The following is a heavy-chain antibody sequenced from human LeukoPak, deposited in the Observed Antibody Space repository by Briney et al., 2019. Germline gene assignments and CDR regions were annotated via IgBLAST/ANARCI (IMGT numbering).Heavy chain of an antibody. V-gene: IGHV3-7*01. CDR3: ARDQISIVGATTHYYYYYTDV. J-gene: IGHJ6*03. D-gene: IGHD1-26*01. CDR2: IKQDGSEK. Sequence: GGSLRLSCAASGFTFSSYWMSWVRQAPGKGLEWVANIKQDGSEKYYVDSVKGRFTISRDNAKNSLYLQMNSLRAEDTAVYYCARDQISIVGATTHYYYYYTDVWGKGTTVTVSS. CDR1: GFTFSSYW.